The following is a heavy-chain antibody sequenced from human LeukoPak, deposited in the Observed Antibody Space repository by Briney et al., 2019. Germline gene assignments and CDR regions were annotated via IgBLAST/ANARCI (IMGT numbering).Heavy chain of an antibody. J-gene: IGHJ6*03. CDR2: IYYSGST. CDR3: ARAGWVGYSASYYYYYYMDV. Sequence: GSLRLSCAASGFTFSSYGMSWVRQPPGKGLEWIGYIYYSGSTNYNPSLKSQVTISVDTSKNQFSLKLSSVTAADTAVYYCARAGWVGYSASYYYYYYMDVWGKGTTVTVSS. V-gene: IGHV4-59*01. CDR1: GFTFSSYG. D-gene: IGHD5-12*01.